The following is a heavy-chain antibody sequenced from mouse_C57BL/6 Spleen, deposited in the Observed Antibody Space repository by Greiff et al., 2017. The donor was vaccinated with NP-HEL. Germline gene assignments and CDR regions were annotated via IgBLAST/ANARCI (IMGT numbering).Heavy chain of an antibody. D-gene: IGHD1-1*02. CDR2: ISYDGSN. J-gene: IGHJ3*01. Sequence: ESGPGLVKPSQSLSLTCSVTGYSITSGYYWNWIRQFPGNKLEWMGYISYDGSNNYNPSLKNRISITRDTSKNQFFLKLNSVTTEDTATYYSARERTRWIFAYWGQGTLVTVSA. CDR1: GYSITSGYY. CDR3: ARERTRWIFAY. V-gene: IGHV3-6*01.